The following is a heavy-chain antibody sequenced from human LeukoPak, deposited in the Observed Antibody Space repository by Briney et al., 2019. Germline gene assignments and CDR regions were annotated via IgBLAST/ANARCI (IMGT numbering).Heavy chain of an antibody. CDR1: GFTFSTYS. V-gene: IGHV3-21*01. J-gene: IGHJ4*02. Sequence: GGSLRLSCAASGFTFSTYSMNWVRQAPGKGLEWVSSITSSSTYIYYADSVKGRFTISRDNAKNSLYLQMNSLRAEDTAVYYCARDTERELMGSYYFDYWGQGTLVTVSS. CDR3: ARDTERELMGSYYFDY. D-gene: IGHD1-26*01. CDR2: ITSSSTYI.